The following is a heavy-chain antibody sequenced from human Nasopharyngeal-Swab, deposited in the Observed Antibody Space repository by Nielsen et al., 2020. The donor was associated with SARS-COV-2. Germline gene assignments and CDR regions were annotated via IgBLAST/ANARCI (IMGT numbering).Heavy chain of an antibody. V-gene: IGHV1-18*01. CDR3: ARGRRGLVDSATNEFDY. J-gene: IGHJ4*02. CDR1: GYTFTSYG. D-gene: IGHD5-18*01. Sequence: ASVKVSCKASGYTFTSYGISWVRQAPGQGLEWMGWISAYNGNTNYAQKLQGRVTMTTDTSTSTAYMELRSLRSDDTAVYYCARGRRGLVDSATNEFDYWGQGTLVTVSS. CDR2: ISAYNGNT.